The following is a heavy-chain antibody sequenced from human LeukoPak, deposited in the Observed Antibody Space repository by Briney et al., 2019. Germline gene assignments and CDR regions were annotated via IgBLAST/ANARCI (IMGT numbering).Heavy chain of an antibody. Sequence: PAETLSLTCTVSGDSVSPSVYYWTWIRQSSGGGLEWIGYIYYSGSTYYNPSLESRTTKSLDTSNNQFSLKLNSVTAADTAVYYCARGNDFSRGYSIKYWGQGTLVTVSS. J-gene: IGHJ4*02. V-gene: IGHV4-31*03. CDR2: IYYSGST. CDR3: ARGNDFSRGYSIKY. CDR1: GDSVSPSVYY. D-gene: IGHD3-3*01.